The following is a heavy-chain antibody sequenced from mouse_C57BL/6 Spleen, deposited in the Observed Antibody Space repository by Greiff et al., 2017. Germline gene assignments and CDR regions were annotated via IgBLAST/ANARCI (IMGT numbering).Heavy chain of an antibody. CDR1: GYSIPSGYY. Sequence: VQLKESGPGLVKPSQSLSLTCSVTGYSIPSGYYWNWIRQFPGNKLEWMGYISYDGSNNYNPSLKNRISITRDTSKNQFFLKLNSVTTEDTATYYCARGTTFDYWGQGTTLTVSS. CDR3: ARGTTFDY. J-gene: IGHJ2*01. D-gene: IGHD1-1*01. CDR2: ISYDGSN. V-gene: IGHV3-6*01.